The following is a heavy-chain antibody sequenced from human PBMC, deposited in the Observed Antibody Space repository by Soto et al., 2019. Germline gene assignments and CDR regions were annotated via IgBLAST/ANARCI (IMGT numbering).Heavy chain of an antibody. V-gene: IGHV4-34*01. CDR1: GGSFSGYY. CDR2: INHSGST. Sequence: SETLSLTCAVYGGSFSGYYWSWIRQPPGKGLVWIGEINHSGSTNYNPSLKSRVTISVDTSKNQFSLKLSSVTAADTAVYYCARGQGYYDIYSDYWGQGTLVTVSS. D-gene: IGHD3-22*01. CDR3: ARGQGYYDIYSDY. J-gene: IGHJ4*02.